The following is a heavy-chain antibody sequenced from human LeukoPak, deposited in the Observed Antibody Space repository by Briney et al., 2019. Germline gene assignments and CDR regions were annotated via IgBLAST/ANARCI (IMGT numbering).Heavy chain of an antibody. CDR1: GGSISSYY. V-gene: IGHV4-4*07. Sequence: SETLSLTXTVSGGSISSYYWSWIRQPAGKGLEWIGRIYTSGSTNYNPSLKSRVTMSVDTSKNQFSLKLSSVTAADTAVYYCARIPRFDSSGYSFDYWGQGTLVTVSS. D-gene: IGHD3-22*01. CDR3: ARIPRFDSSGYSFDY. CDR2: IYTSGST. J-gene: IGHJ4*02.